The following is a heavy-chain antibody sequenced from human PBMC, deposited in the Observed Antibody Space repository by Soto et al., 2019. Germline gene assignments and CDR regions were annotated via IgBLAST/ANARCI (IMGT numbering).Heavy chain of an antibody. V-gene: IGHV1-69*01. J-gene: IGHJ4*02. CDR1: GGTFSSYS. CDR3: AIEYSSSPPYYPIGY. D-gene: IGHD6-6*01. CDR2: IIPIFGTA. Sequence: QVQLVQSGAEVKKPGSSVKVSCKTSGGTFSSYSISWVRQAPGQGLEWMGGIIPIFGTANYAQKFQGRVTITADESTSTAYMELSSLRSEDTAVYYCAIEYSSSPPYYPIGYWGQGTLVTVSS.